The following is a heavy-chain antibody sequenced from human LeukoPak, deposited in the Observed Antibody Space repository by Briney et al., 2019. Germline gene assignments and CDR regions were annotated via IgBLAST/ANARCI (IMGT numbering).Heavy chain of an antibody. V-gene: IGHV3-7*01. CDR1: GFTFTCGG. CDR3: ARVPGITRYFDS. CDR2: IKQDGVEK. J-gene: IGHJ4*03. Sequence: PGGSLRLSCAASGFTFTCGGMSWVRQTPGKGMDWGASIKQDGVEKFYADSVKGRFTISRDNAQNSLYLQVNSLRAEDTAVYYCARVPGITRYFDSWGQGILVTVSS. D-gene: IGHD1-20*01.